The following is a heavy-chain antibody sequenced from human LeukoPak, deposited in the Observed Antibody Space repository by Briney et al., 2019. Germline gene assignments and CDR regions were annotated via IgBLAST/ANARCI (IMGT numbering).Heavy chain of an antibody. Sequence: PSQTLSLTCTVSGGSISSYYWSWIRQPAGKGLEWIGRIYTSGSTNYNPSLKSRVTISVDTSKNQFSLKLSSVTAADTAVYYCARGLGPYYYDSNSFDYWGQGTLVTVSS. D-gene: IGHD3-22*01. CDR1: GGSISSYY. V-gene: IGHV4-4*07. CDR3: ARGLGPYYYDSNSFDY. CDR2: IYTSGST. J-gene: IGHJ4*02.